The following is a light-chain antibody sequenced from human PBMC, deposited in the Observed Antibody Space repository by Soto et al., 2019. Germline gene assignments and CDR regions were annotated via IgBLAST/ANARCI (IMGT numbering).Light chain of an antibody. CDR3: QQLNSYPL. J-gene: IGKJ3*01. V-gene: IGKV1-9*01. CDR2: AAS. Sequence: DIQLTQSPSFLSASVGDRVTITCRASQGIAGYLAWYQQKPRKAPKLLIYAASTLQSGVPSRFSGSGSGTEFTLTISSLQPEDFATYYCQQLNSYPLFGPGTKVDIK. CDR1: QGIAGY.